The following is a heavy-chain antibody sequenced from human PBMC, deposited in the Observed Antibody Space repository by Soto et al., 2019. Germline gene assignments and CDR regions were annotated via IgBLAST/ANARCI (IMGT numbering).Heavy chain of an antibody. V-gene: IGHV4-59*08. CDR1: GGSIRSYY. Sequence: QVQLQESGPGLVKPSETLSLTCTVSGGSIRSYYWSWIRQPPGKGLEWIGYNDYSGSTNYNPSLKSRVTISADTSKTPFSLKLSSVTAADTAVDYGARHGRLHDLDIWGQGTMVTVSS. D-gene: IGHD1-26*01. CDR3: ARHGRLHDLDI. J-gene: IGHJ3*02. CDR2: NDYSGST.